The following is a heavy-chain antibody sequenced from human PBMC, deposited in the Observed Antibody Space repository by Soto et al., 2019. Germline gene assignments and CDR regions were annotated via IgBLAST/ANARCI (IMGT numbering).Heavy chain of an antibody. Sequence: QITLKESGPTLVKPTQTLTLTCTFSGFSLSTSGVGMGWIRQPPGKALEWLALIFWDDDKRYSPSLKSRLTITKDTSKNQVVLTMTNMDPVDAATYYCTHHGYYSYGMDVWGQGTTVTVSS. CDR1: GFSLSTSGVG. CDR3: THHGYYSYGMDV. V-gene: IGHV2-5*02. CDR2: IFWDDDK. J-gene: IGHJ6*02.